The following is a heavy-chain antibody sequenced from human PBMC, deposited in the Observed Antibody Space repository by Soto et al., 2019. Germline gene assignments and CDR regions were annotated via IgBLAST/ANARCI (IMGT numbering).Heavy chain of an antibody. Sequence: XGTLSLTCDVSGGSFTSNILWTCVRQVPGRGLEWIGEIAHDGHTNYNPSLSGRVTMSVDLSNSQFSLNVASVNAADTAVYFCAGGRDYDYWGQGTLVTVSS. J-gene: IGHJ4*02. V-gene: IGHV4-4*01. CDR2: IAHDGHT. D-gene: IGHD1-26*01. CDR1: GGSFTSNIL. CDR3: AGGRDYDY.